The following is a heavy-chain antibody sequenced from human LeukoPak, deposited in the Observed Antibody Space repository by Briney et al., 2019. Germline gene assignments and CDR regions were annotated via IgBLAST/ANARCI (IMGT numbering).Heavy chain of an antibody. V-gene: IGHV3-72*01. D-gene: IGHD3-10*01. CDR2: SRDKGNSYTT. CDR3: TKLARAPRDFDY. J-gene: IGHJ4*01. CDR1: GFTLSDHY. Sequence: GGSLRLSCAASGFTLSDHYIDWVRQAPGKGLEWVGRSRDKGNSYTTAYAASVRGRFTISRDDSKNSLYLQMNSLKIEDTAVYYCTKLARAPRDFDYWGQGTLVTVSS.